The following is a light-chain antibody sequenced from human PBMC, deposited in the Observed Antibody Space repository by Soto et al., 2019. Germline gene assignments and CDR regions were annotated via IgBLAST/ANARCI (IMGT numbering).Light chain of an antibody. Sequence: EVVLTQSPVTLSLSPGDRATLSCRASQSVSSYLAWYQHKPGQAPRVLISRASSRATGIPDRFSGSGSGTEFTLTISRLEPEDFAVYYCQQYGYSPYTFGQGTKLEIK. CDR2: RAS. CDR1: QSVSSY. CDR3: QQYGYSPYT. V-gene: IGKV3-20*01. J-gene: IGKJ2*01.